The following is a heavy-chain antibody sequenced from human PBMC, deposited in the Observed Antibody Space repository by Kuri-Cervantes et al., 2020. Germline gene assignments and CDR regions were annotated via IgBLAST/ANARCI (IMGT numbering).Heavy chain of an antibody. CDR1: GFTFSDYW. CDR2: INQDESDK. Sequence: GESLKISCVGSGFTFSDYWMDWVRQAPGKGLEWVANINQDESDKNYVDSVKGRFTISRDNSKNTLYLQMNSLRTEDTAVYYCARDFGGYDFGYWGQGTLVTVSS. D-gene: IGHD5-12*01. CDR3: ARDFGGYDFGY. J-gene: IGHJ4*02. V-gene: IGHV3-7*01.